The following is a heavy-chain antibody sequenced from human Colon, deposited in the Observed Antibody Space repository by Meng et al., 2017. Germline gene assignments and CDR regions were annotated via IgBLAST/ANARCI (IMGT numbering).Heavy chain of an antibody. D-gene: IGHD6-19*01. V-gene: IGHV3-30*03. J-gene: IGHJ3*01. CDR2: ISNDGSAT. CDR3: AREGHSSGHCGSFDV. Sequence: GGSLRLSCVASGFTFSTSVMHWVRQAPGKGLEWVAGISNDGSATHYADLVKGRVTVSRDNSRNTMFLQMDSLRPEDTAVYLCAREGHSSGHCGSFDVWGQGTLVTGSS. CDR1: GFTFSTSV.